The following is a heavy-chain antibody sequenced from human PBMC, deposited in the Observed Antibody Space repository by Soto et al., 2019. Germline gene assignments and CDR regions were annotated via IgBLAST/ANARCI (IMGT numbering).Heavy chain of an antibody. Sequence: PSETLSLTCTVSGGSISSSSYYWGWIRQPPGKGLEWIGEINHSGSTNYNPSLKSRVTISVDTSKNQFSLKLSSVTAADTAVYYCASGGRVKTTVPRRAFDIWGQGTMVTVSS. CDR2: INHSGST. V-gene: IGHV4-39*07. CDR1: GGSISSSSYY. CDR3: ASGGRVKTTVPRRAFDI. J-gene: IGHJ3*02. D-gene: IGHD4-17*01.